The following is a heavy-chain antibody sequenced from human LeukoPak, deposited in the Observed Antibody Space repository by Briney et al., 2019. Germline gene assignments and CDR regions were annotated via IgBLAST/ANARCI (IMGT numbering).Heavy chain of an antibody. CDR2: ISYDGNNK. CDR3: AKDRHYSSNLFDY. V-gene: IGHV3-30*18. D-gene: IGHD6-19*01. CDR1: GFTFSSYA. J-gene: IGHJ4*02. Sequence: GGSLRLSCAASGFTFSSYAMSWVRQAPGKGLEWVAVISYDGNNKYYPDSVKGRFTISRDNSKNTLYLQMNSLRAEDTAMYYCAKDRHYSSNLFDYWGQGTLVTVSS.